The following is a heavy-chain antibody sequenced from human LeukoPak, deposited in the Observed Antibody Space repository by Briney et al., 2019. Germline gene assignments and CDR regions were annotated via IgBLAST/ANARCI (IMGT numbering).Heavy chain of an antibody. CDR1: GYTFTGYY. Sequence: ASLKVSCKASGYTFTGYYMHWVRQAPGQGLEWMGIINPSGGSTTYAQNFQGRVTMTRDTSTSAVYMELSSLRSEDTAVYYCARGGSLAVAPHLYYFDYWGQGTLVTVSS. CDR2: INPSGGST. J-gene: IGHJ4*02. D-gene: IGHD6-19*01. V-gene: IGHV1-46*01. CDR3: ARGGSLAVAPHLYYFDY.